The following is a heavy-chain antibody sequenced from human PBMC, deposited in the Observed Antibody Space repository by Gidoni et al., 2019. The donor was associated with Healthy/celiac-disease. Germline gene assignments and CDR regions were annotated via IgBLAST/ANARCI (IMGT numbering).Heavy chain of an antibody. J-gene: IGHJ4*02. Sequence: GLEWIGEINHSGSTNYNPSLKSRVTISVDTSKNQFSLKLSSVTAADTAVYYCARGTGMYYYDSSGYYRETQIDYWGQGTLVTVSS. D-gene: IGHD3-22*01. V-gene: IGHV4-34*01. CDR2: INHSGST. CDR3: ARGTGMYYYDSSGYYRETQIDY.